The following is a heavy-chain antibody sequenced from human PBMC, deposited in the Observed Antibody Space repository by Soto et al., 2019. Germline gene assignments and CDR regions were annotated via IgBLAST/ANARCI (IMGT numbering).Heavy chain of an antibody. D-gene: IGHD2-15*01. V-gene: IGHV3-23*01. Sequence: EVQLLESGGGLVQPGGSLRLSCAASGFTFSSYAMSWVRQAPGKGLELVSAISGSGGSTYYADSVKGRFTISRDNSKNTLYLQMNSLRAEDTAVYYCAKGGCSGGSCYSGGYYYYGMDVWGQGTTVTVSS. CDR1: GFTFSSYA. CDR3: AKGGCSGGSCYSGGYYYYGMDV. CDR2: ISGSGGST. J-gene: IGHJ6*02.